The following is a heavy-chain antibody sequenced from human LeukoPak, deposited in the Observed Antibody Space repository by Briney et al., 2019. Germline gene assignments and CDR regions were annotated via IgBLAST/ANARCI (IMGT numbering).Heavy chain of an antibody. Sequence: GRSLRLPCAASGFTFSSYAMHWVRQAPGKGLEWVAVISYDGSNKYYADSVKGRFTISRDNSKNTLYLQMNSLRAEDTAVYYCARAYYDSSGYYEAAHYFDYWGQGTLVTVSS. CDR2: ISYDGSNK. J-gene: IGHJ4*02. CDR3: ARAYYDSSGYYEAAHYFDY. D-gene: IGHD3-22*01. CDR1: GFTFSSYA. V-gene: IGHV3-30-3*01.